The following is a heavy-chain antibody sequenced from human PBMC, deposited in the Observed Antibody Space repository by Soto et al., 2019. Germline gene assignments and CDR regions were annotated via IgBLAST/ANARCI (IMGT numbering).Heavy chain of an antibody. V-gene: IGHV3-64*01. J-gene: IGHJ6*03. D-gene: IGHD4-4*01. Sequence: GGSLRLSCAASGFTFSSYAMHWVRQAPGKGLEYVSAISSNGGSTYYANSVKGRFTISRDNSKNTLYLQMGSLRAEDMAVYYCARDHPPVNMTTVTKGLNYYYMDVWGKGTTVTVSS. CDR2: ISSNGGST. CDR1: GFTFSSYA. CDR3: ARDHPPVNMTTVTKGLNYYYMDV.